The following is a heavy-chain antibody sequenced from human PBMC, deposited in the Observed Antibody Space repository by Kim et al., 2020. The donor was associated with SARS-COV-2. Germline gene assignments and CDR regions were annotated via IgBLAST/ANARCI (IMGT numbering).Heavy chain of an antibody. D-gene: IGHD3-16*02. J-gene: IGHJ4*02. CDR3: ARGQTDRPPLVYVWGSYRYTYFDY. CDR2: INHSGST. V-gene: IGHV4-34*01. Sequence: SETLSLTCAVYGGSFSGYYWSWIRQPPGKGLEWIGEINHSGSTNYNPSLKSRVTISVDTSKNQFSLKLSSVTAADTAVYYCARGQTDRPPLVYVWGSYRYTYFDYWGQGTLVTVSS. CDR1: GGSFSGYY.